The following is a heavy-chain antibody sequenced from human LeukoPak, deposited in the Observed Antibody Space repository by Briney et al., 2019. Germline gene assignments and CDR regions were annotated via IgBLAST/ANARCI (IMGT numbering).Heavy chain of an antibody. J-gene: IGHJ4*02. CDR1: EFTDSSIF. CDR3: ARERGSD. D-gene: IGHD2-15*01. CDR2: IHISATT. V-gene: IGHV3-53*01. Sequence: GGSLRLSCEASEFTDSSIFMGWVRQAPGKGLEWVSIIHISATTYYADSVKGRFTISRDNFKNTLYLQMNSLRAEDTAVYYCARERGSDLGQGTLVTVSS.